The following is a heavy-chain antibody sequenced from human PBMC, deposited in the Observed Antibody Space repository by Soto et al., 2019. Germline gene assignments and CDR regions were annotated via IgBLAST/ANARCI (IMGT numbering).Heavy chain of an antibody. CDR1: GFTFSNYA. CDR3: VIDKTVLRFLGWSYYFDY. J-gene: IGHJ4*02. V-gene: IGHV3-30-3*01. D-gene: IGHD3-3*01. Sequence: QVQLVESGGGVVQPGRSLRLSCAPSGFTFSNYAMHWVRQAPGRGLEWVAVISYDGSNKYYADSVKGRFTISRDNSKNTLYLQMNSLRAEDTAVYYCVIDKTVLRFLGWSYYFDYWGQGTLVTVSS. CDR2: ISYDGSNK.